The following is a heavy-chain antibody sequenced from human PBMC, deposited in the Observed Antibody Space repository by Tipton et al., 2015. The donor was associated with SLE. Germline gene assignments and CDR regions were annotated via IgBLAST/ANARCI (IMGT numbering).Heavy chain of an antibody. D-gene: IGHD2-15*01. V-gene: IGHV4-61*02. CDR2: FYTGGGT. CDR1: GASISSTSYF. Sequence: TLSLTCTVSGASISSTSYFWNWIRQPAGKGLEWIGRFYTGGGTYYNPSLESRVTISVDISKNQFSLKLTSVTAADSAVYFCARTLCSGGYCSPYDYQYYGMDVWGLGTTVTVSS. J-gene: IGHJ6*02. CDR3: ARTLCSGGYCSPYDYQYYGMDV.